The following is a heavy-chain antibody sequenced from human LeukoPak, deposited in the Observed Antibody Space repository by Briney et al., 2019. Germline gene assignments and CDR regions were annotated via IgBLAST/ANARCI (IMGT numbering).Heavy chain of an antibody. CDR1: GGSISPYY. D-gene: IGHD2-2*01. V-gene: IGHV4-59*01. Sequence: SETLSLTCTVSGGSISPYYWGWIRQPPGKRLEWIGYIFYSGSTSFSPSLKSRVTMSVDTSKNQFSLKLSSVTAADTAVYYCARALVVGDATRKYYYYMDVWAKGPRSPSP. CDR2: IFYSGST. J-gene: IGHJ6*03. CDR3: ARALVVGDATRKYYYYMDV.